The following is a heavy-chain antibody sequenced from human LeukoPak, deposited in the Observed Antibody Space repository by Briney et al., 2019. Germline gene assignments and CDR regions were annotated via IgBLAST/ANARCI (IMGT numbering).Heavy chain of an antibody. Sequence: GGSLRLSCAASGFTFSSYWMHWVRQAPGKWLVWVSRIKSDGSSTSYADSVKGRFTISRDNAKNTLFLQMNSLRAEDTAVYYCGRESGYHGSGFDPWGQGTLVTVSS. V-gene: IGHV3-74*01. CDR3: GRESGYHGSGFDP. J-gene: IGHJ5*02. CDR1: GFTFSSYW. D-gene: IGHD3-10*01. CDR2: IKSDGSST.